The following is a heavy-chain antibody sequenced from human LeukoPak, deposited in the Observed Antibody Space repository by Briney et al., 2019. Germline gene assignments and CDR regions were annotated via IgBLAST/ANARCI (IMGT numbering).Heavy chain of an antibody. CDR1: GGSFSGYY. J-gene: IGHJ6*03. CDR3: ARDIVVVPAALSYYYYMDV. V-gene: IGHV4-34*01. Sequence: PSETLSLTCGVSGGSFSGYYWNWIRQPPGKGLEWIGEIDHSGYTNYNPSLKSRVTMSVDTSKNQFSLKLSSVTAADTAVYYCARDIVVVPAALSYYYYMDVWGKGTTVTVSS. CDR2: IDHSGYT. D-gene: IGHD2-2*01.